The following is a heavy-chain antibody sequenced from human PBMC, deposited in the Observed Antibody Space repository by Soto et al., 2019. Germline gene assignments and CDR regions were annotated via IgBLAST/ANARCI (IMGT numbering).Heavy chain of an antibody. CDR3: ARDDCSGGNCYFDY. CDR1: GYTFTSYG. J-gene: IGHJ4*02. D-gene: IGHD2-15*01. CDR2: ISAYNGNT. V-gene: IGHV1-18*01. Sequence: ASVKVCCKASGYTFTSYGISWVRQAPGQGLEWMGWISAYNGNTDYAQKLQGRVTMTTDTSTSTAYMELRSLRSDDTAVYYCARDDCSGGNCYFDYWGQGTLVTVSS.